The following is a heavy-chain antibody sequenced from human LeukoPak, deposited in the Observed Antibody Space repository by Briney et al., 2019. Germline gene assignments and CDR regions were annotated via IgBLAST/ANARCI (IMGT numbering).Heavy chain of an antibody. D-gene: IGHD3-10*01. Sequence: PGGSLRLSCVASGFTFSSYSMNWVRQAPGKGLEWVSSISSGSSFTYYADSVKGRFTISRDNAKNSLYLQMNSLRAEDTAVYYCARDSSGSDHFDNWGQGTLVTVSS. CDR2: ISSGSSFT. CDR3: ARDSSGSDHFDN. CDR1: GFTFSSYS. J-gene: IGHJ4*02. V-gene: IGHV3-21*01.